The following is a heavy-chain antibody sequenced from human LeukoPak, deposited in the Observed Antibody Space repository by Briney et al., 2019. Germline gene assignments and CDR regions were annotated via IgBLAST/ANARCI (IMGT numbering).Heavy chain of an antibody. CDR1: GFTFSSYS. CDR2: ISYDGSNK. J-gene: IGHJ6*02. CDR3: ASLSSSWEYGMDV. D-gene: IGHD6-13*01. Sequence: GGSLRLSCAASGFTFSSYSMHWVRQAPGKGLEWVAVISYDGSNKYYADSVKGRFTISRDNSKNTLYLQMNSLRAEDTAVYYCASLSSSWEYGMDVWGQGTTVTVSS. V-gene: IGHV3-30*03.